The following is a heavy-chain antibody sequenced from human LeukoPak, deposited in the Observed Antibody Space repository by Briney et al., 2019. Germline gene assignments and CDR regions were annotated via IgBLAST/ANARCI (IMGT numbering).Heavy chain of an antibody. Sequence: PSETLSLTCTVSGGSISSYYWSWIRQPPGKGLEWIGYIYHSGSTYYNPSLKSRVTISVDRSKNQFSLKLSSVTAADTAVYYCARAFYDFWSGYSYWYFDLWGRGTLVTVSS. V-gene: IGHV4-59*12. D-gene: IGHD3-3*01. CDR1: GGSISSYY. CDR2: IYHSGST. CDR3: ARAFYDFWSGYSYWYFDL. J-gene: IGHJ2*01.